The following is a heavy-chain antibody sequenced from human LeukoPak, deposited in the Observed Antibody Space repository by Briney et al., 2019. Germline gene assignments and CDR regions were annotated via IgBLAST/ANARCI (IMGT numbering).Heavy chain of an antibody. Sequence: ASVKVSCKASGYTFTSYYIHWVRQAPGQGLEWMGRISPSVGTTTYAQKLQGRVTMTRDTSTTTVYMELRSLRSEDTAVYYCARIGDYGSGSEGFDPWGQGTLVTVSS. CDR2: ISPSVGTT. CDR1: GYTFTSYY. CDR3: ARIGDYGSGSEGFDP. J-gene: IGHJ5*02. V-gene: IGHV1-46*04. D-gene: IGHD3-10*01.